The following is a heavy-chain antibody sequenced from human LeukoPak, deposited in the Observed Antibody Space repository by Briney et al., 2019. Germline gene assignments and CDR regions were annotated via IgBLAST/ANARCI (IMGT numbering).Heavy chain of an antibody. D-gene: IGHD2-2*01. Sequence: SETLSLTCTVSGGSISSYYWSWIRQPPGKGLEWIGYIYYSGSTTYNPSLKSRVTISVDMSKNQSSLKLSSVTAADTAVYYCARTTEGYCRSTSYSWCYYYYMDVWGKGTTVTVSS. CDR1: GGSISSYY. V-gene: IGHV4-59*12. CDR2: IYYSGST. J-gene: IGHJ6*03. CDR3: ARTTEGYCRSTSYSWCYYYYMDV.